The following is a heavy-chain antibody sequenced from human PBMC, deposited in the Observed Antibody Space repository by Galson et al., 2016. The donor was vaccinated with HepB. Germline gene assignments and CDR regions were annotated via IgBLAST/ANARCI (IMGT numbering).Heavy chain of an antibody. CDR1: GGSIRSTTYY. J-gene: IGHJ4*02. CDR3: ARLPYGSNWSPLYYFDY. Sequence: ETLSLTCTVSGGSIRSTTYYLGWIRQPPGKGLEWIGNIYYSGYTKHNPSLKSRVTISVDTSKSQFSLNLSSVTPADTAVYYCARLPYGSNWSPLYYFDYWGQGSLVTVSS. D-gene: IGHD6-13*01. V-gene: IGHV4-39*01. CDR2: IYYSGYT.